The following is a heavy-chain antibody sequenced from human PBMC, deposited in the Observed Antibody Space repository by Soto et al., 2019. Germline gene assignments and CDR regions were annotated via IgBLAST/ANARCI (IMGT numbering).Heavy chain of an antibody. Sequence: QVQLQESGPGLVKPSGTLSLTCAVSGVSISSHDWWTWVRQPPGKGLEWIGESHQSGNTNYNSSLESRVTISVDKSKNQFSLKLTSVNVADTAVYYCATRHSSRFYWGQGTLVTVSS. CDR1: GVSISSHDW. V-gene: IGHV4-4*02. CDR3: ATRHSSRFY. CDR2: SHQSGNT. D-gene: IGHD6-13*01. J-gene: IGHJ4*02.